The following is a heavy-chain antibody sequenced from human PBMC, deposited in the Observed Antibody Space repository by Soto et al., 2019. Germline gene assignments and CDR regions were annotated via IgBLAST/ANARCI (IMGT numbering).Heavy chain of an antibody. V-gene: IGHV4-34*01. CDR2: INHSGST. CDR3: ARVVIFRFGAAAGTRYFDL. J-gene: IGHJ2*01. CDR1: GGSFSGYY. Sequence: SETLSLTCAVYGGSFSGYYWSWIRQPPGKGLEWIGEINHSGSTNYNPSLKSRVTISVDTSKNQFSLKLSSVTAADTAVYYCARVVIFRFGAAAGTRYFDLWGRGTLVTVSS. D-gene: IGHD6-13*01.